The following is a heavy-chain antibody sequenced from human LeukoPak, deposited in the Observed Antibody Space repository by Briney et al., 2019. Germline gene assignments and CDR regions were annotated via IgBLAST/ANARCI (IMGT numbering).Heavy chain of an antibody. Sequence: GRSLRLSCAAPGFTFDDYAMHWVRQAPGKGLEWVSGISWNSGSIGYADSVKGRFTISRDNAKNSLYLQMNSLRAEDTALYYCAKDLYDSSGFDYWGQGTLVTVSS. CDR1: GFTFDDYA. CDR2: ISWNSGSI. D-gene: IGHD3-22*01. J-gene: IGHJ4*02. CDR3: AKDLYDSSGFDY. V-gene: IGHV3-9*01.